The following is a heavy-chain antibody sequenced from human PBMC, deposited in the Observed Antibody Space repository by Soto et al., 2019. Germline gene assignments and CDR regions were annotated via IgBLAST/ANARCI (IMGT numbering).Heavy chain of an antibody. CDR3: AREMIGASGAFDY. CDR2: ISYDGSNK. J-gene: IGHJ4*02. Sequence: PGGSLRLSCAASGCTFSSYAMHWVRQAPGKGLEWVAVISYDGSNKYYADSVKRRFTISRDNSKNTLYLQMNSLRAEDTAVYYCAREMIGASGAFDYWGQGTLVTVSS. D-gene: IGHD2-15*01. CDR1: GCTFSSYA. V-gene: IGHV3-30-3*01.